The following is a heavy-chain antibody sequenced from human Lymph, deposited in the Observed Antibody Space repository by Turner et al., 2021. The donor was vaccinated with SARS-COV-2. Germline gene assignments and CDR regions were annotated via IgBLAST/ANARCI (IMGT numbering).Heavy chain of an antibody. CDR2: ISTYNGNT. CDR1: GYTCTSYG. CDR3: AVAGMNYDLLWKTYYYYGMDV. V-gene: IGHV1-18*01. J-gene: IGHJ6*02. Sequence: QVQLVQSGAEVQKPGASVTVSCTASGYTCTSYGISWVRQAPGQGLEWMGWISTYNGNTNYAQKLQGRVTMTTDTSTSTAYMELRSLRSDDTAVYYCAVAGMNYDLLWKTYYYYGMDVWGQGTTVTVSS. D-gene: IGHD6-19*01.